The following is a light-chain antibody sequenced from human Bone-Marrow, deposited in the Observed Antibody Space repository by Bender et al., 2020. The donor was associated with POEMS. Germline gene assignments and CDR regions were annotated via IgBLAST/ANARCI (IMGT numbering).Light chain of an antibody. V-gene: IGLV2-11*01. J-gene: IGLJ1*01. CDR1: SSDVVAYDY. CDR2: EVN. CDR3: CSYAGSTTPYV. Sequence: QSALTQPRPVSGSPGQSVAISCTGTSSDVVAYDYVAWYQQHPGKAPKLMIYEVNKRPSGVPDRFSGSKSGNTASLTISGLQAEDEADYYCCSYAGSTTPYVFGSGTKVTVL.